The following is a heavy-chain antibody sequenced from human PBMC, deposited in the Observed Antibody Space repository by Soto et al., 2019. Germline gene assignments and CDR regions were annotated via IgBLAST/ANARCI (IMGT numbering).Heavy chain of an antibody. J-gene: IGHJ4*02. CDR3: ARWGSMTSIDY. D-gene: IGHD3-16*01. V-gene: IGHV3-48*01. CDR2: ISSSSSTI. CDR1: GFTFSSYS. Sequence: EVQLVESGGGLVQPGGSLRLSCAASGFTFSSYSMNWVRQAPGKGLEWVSYISSSSSTIYYADSVKGRFTISRDNAKNSLYLQMNSLRAEDTAVYYCARWGSMTSIDYWGQGTPVTVSS.